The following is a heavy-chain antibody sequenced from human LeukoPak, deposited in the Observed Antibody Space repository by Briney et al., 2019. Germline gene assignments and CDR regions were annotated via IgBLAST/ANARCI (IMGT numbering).Heavy chain of an antibody. Sequence: GGSLRLSCAGAGFTFSSFAMNWVRQAPGKGLEWVSFISSSSSYIYYADLVKGRFTISRDNAKNSLYLQMNSLRAEDTAVYYCAKDRTWLLHYWGQGTLVTVSS. CDR3: AKDRTWLLHY. CDR1: GFTFSSFA. CDR2: ISSSSSYI. V-gene: IGHV3-21*06. D-gene: IGHD4-23*01. J-gene: IGHJ4*02.